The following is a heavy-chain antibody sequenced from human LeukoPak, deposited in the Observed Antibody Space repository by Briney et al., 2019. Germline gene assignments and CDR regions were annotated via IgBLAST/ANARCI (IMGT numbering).Heavy chain of an antibody. D-gene: IGHD3-22*01. V-gene: IGHV4-39*07. J-gene: IGHJ3*02. CDR1: GGSISSSSYY. Sequence: SETLSLTCTVSGGSISSSSYYWGWIRQPPGKGLEWIGSIYYSGSTYYNPSLKSRVTISVDTSKNQFSLKLSSVTAADTAVYYCASVYDSSGYYYADDAFDIWGQGTMVTVSS. CDR3: ASVYDSSGYYYADDAFDI. CDR2: IYYSGST.